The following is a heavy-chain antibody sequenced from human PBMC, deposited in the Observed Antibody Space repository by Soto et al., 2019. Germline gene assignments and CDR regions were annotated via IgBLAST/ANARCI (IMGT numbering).Heavy chain of an antibody. CDR2: ISYDGSNK. CDR1: GFTFSSYG. Sequence: QVQLVESGGGVVQPGRSLRLSCAASGFTFSSYGMHWVRQAPGKGLEWVAVISYDGSNKYYADSVKGRFTISRDNSKNTLYLQMNRLRAEDTAVYYCATSIAAAGTGYFDLWGRGTLVTVSS. V-gene: IGHV3-30*03. CDR3: ATSIAAAGTGYFDL. J-gene: IGHJ2*01. D-gene: IGHD6-13*01.